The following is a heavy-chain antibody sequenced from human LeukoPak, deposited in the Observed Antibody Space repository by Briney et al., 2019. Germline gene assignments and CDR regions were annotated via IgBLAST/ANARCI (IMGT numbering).Heavy chain of an antibody. CDR1: GFTFSSYA. CDR2: ISYDGSNK. D-gene: IGHD3-10*01. J-gene: IGHJ4*02. Sequence: HPGGSLRLSCAASGFTFSSYAMSWVRQAPGKGLEWVAVISYDGSNKYYADSVKGRFTISRDNSKNTLYLQMNSLRAEDTAVYYCAREMSGYWGQGTLVTVSS. V-gene: IGHV3-30*04. CDR3: AREMSGY.